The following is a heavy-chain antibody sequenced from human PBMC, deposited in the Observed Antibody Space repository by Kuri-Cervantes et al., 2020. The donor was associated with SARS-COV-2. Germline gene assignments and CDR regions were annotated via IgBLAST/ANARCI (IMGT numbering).Heavy chain of an antibody. J-gene: IGHJ3*02. CDR1: GFTFSSYA. V-gene: IGHV3-23*01. CDR2: ISGSGGST. Sequence: GGSLRLSCAASGFTFSSYAMSWVRQAPGKGLEWVSAISGSGGSTYYADSVKGRFTISRDNAKNSLYLQMNSLRAEDTAVYYCARRSSHGRGVDFDIWGQGTMVTVSS. CDR3: ARRSSHGRGVDFDI. D-gene: IGHD2-15*01.